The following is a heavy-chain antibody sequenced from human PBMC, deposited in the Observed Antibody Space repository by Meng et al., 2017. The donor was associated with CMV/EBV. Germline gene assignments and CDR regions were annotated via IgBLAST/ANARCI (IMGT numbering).Heavy chain of an antibody. CDR2: ISAYNGNT. CDR1: GYTFTSYG. D-gene: IGHD3-3*01. CDR3: ARDLGTYDFWSGYLPNFDY. J-gene: IGHJ4*02. V-gene: IGHV1-18*01. Sequence: ASVKVSCKASGYTFTSYGISWVRQAPGQGLEWMGWISAYNGNTNYAQKLQGRVTMTTDTSTSTAYMELRSLRSDDTAVYYCARDLGTYDFWSGYLPNFDYWGQGTLVTSPQ.